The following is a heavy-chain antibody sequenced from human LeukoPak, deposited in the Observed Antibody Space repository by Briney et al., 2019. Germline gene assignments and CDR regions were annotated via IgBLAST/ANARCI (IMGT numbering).Heavy chain of an antibody. D-gene: IGHD5-18*01. CDR2: IWYDGSNK. V-gene: IGHV3-33*01. CDR1: GFTFSSYG. J-gene: IGHJ4*02. CDR3: AREAVDTAMVTCGLDY. Sequence: QPGRSLRLSCAASGFTFSSYGMHWVRQAPGKGLEWVAVIWYDGSNKYYADSVKGRFTISRDNSKNTLYLQMNSLRAEDTAVYYCAREAVDTAMVTCGLDYWGQGTLVTVSS.